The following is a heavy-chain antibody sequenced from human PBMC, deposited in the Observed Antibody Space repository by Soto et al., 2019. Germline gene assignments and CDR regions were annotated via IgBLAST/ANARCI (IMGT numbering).Heavy chain of an antibody. D-gene: IGHD3-22*01. CDR2: IRAYNGNT. V-gene: IGHV1-18*01. CDR1: GYTFTSYG. J-gene: IGHJ4*02. CDR3: ARDNYDSSGYRPIDY. Sequence: ASVKVSCKASGYTFTSYGISWVRQAPGQGLEWMGWIRAYNGNTDYAQKLQGRVTMTTDTSTSTAYVDLRSLRSDETAVYSCARDNYDSSGYRPIDYWGQGTLVSVSA.